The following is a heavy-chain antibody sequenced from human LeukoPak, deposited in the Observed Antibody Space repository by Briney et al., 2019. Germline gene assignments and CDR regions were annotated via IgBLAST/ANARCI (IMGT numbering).Heavy chain of an antibody. V-gene: IGHV4-59*01. CDR1: GGSITYYY. CDR2: IYYSGST. J-gene: IGHJ4*02. D-gene: IGHD3-22*01. CDR3: GRIGYYDSSGYHDY. Sequence: SETLSLTCTVSGGSITYYYWSWVRQPPGKGLEWIGYIYYSGSTKYNPSLESRLTISVDTSKNQFSLKLSSVTAADTAVYYCGRIGYYDSSGYHDYWGQGTLVTVSS.